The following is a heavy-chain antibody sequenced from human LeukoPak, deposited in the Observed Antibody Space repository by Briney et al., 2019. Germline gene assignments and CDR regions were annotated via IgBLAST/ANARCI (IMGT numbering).Heavy chain of an antibody. J-gene: IGHJ3*01. D-gene: IGHD7-27*01. V-gene: IGHV3-33*01. CDR3: AREKRAGTGGSMATFDL. CDR1: GFSFSTYG. CDR2: IWSDGDNK. Sequence: GGSLRLSCGASGFSFSTYGMHWVRQAPGKGLEWVAVIWSDGDNKYYAESVVGRFTISRDHSKNTLSLQMDSLRAEDTAVYYCAREKRAGTGGSMATFDLWGQGTLVTVSS.